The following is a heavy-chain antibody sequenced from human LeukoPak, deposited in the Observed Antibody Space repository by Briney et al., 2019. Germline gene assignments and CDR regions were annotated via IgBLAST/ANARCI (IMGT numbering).Heavy chain of an antibody. D-gene: IGHD5-18*01. CDR2: VYYSGST. J-gene: IGHJ4*02. Sequence: SETLSLTCSVSGGSIGSSNYYWGWLRQPPGKGLEWIGSVYYSGSTYYNPSLSSRVLISVDTSKNQFSLRLNSVTAADTALYYCARLHVDSAFAYWGQGILVTVTS. CDR1: GGSIGSSNYY. V-gene: IGHV4-39*01. CDR3: ARLHVDSAFAY.